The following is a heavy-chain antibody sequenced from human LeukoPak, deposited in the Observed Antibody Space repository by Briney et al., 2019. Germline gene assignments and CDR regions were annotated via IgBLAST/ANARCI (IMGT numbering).Heavy chain of an antibody. CDR2: ISYDGSNK. CDR1: GFTFSSYA. V-gene: IGHV3-30-3*01. J-gene: IGHJ4*02. D-gene: IGHD2-21*02. CDR3: ARAAYCGGDCYSGPWYFDY. Sequence: GRSLRLSCAASGFTFSSYAMHWVRQAPGKGLEWVAVISYDGSNKYYADSVKGRFTISRDNSKNTLYLQMNSLRAEDTAVYYCARAAYCGGDCYSGPWYFDYWGQGTLVTVSS.